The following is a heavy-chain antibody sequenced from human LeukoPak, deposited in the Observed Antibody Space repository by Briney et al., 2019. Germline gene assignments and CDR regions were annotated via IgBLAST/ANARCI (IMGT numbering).Heavy chain of an antibody. V-gene: IGHV4-61*09. D-gene: IGHD3-22*01. J-gene: IGHJ2*01. Sequence: SQTLSLTCTVSGGSISSGTYYWRWIRQPAGKGLEWIGHIYTSGSTNYNPSLKSRVTISVDTSKNQFSLKLSSVTAADTAVYYCTRDGYYYDTSATNWYFDLWGRGTLVTVSS. CDR1: GGSISSGTYY. CDR2: IYTSGST. CDR3: TRDGYYYDTSATNWYFDL.